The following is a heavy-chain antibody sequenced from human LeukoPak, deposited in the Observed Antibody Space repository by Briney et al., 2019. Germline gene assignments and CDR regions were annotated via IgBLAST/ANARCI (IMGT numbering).Heavy chain of an antibody. Sequence: GALRLSCAASGFTFSSYGMHWVRQAPGKGLEWVAVISYDGSNKYYADSVKGRFTISRDNSKNALYLQMNSLRAEDTAVYYCAKDGDLLGYCSGGSCYGVSYYFDYWGQGTLVTVSS. J-gene: IGHJ4*02. CDR3: AKDGDLLGYCSGGSCYGVSYYFDY. V-gene: IGHV3-30*18. D-gene: IGHD2-15*01. CDR2: ISYDGSNK. CDR1: GFTFSSYG.